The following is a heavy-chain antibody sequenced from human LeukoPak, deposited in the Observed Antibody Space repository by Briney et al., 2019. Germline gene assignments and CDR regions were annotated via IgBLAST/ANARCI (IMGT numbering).Heavy chain of an antibody. CDR3: ARDGAPFIAVVPAAMDY. CDR1: GFTFSTYG. Sequence: GGSLRLSCAASGFTFSTYGLHRVRQAPGKGLEWVALIWYDGSNEYYADSVKGRFTISRDNSKTTLYLQMNSLRAEDTAVYYCARDGAPFIAVVPAAMDYWGQGTLVTVSS. V-gene: IGHV3-33*01. D-gene: IGHD2-2*01. CDR2: IWYDGSNE. J-gene: IGHJ4*02.